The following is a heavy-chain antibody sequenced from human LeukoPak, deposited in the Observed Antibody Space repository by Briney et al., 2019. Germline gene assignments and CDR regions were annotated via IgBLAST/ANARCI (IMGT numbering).Heavy chain of an antibody. J-gene: IGHJ1*01. D-gene: IGHD3-10*01. CDR1: GYTFTNYG. CDR3: ARDAPSYYAGSGTTL. V-gene: IGHV1-18*01. CDR2: ISAYNGNT. Sequence: ASVKVSCKASGYTFTNYGISWVRQAPGQGLEWMGWISAYNGNTDYAQNLQGRVTMTTDTSTNTAYMELRSLRPDDTAVYYCARDAPSYYAGSGTTLWGQGTLVTVPS.